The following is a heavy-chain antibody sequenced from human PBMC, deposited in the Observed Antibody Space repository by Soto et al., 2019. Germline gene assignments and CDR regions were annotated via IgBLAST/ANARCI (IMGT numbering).Heavy chain of an antibody. CDR1: GDSVSSNSAA. D-gene: IGHD2-8*01. J-gene: IGHJ6*02. V-gene: IGHV6-1*01. CDR2: TYYRSKWYN. Sequence: SQTLSLTCAISGDSVSSNSAALNLIMQSPSRGLEWLGRTYYRSKWYNDYAVSVKSRITINPDTSKNQFSLQLNSVTPEDTAVYYCARARHCTNGVCYRRVYYYYGMDVWGQGTTVTVSS. CDR3: ARARHCTNGVCYRRVYYYYGMDV.